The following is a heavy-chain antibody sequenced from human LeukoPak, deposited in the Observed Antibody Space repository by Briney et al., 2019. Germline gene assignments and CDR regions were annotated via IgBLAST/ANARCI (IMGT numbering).Heavy chain of an antibody. CDR2: IYHSGST. CDR3: ARLSGGYSGYDAPGWFDP. CDR1: GGSISSGGYY. J-gene: IGHJ5*02. Sequence: SETLSLTCTVSGGSISSGGYYWSWIRQPPGKGLEWIGYIYHSGSTYYNPSLKSRVTISVDRSKNQFSLKLSSVTAADTAVYYCARLSGGYSGYDAPGWFDPWGQGTLVTVSS. V-gene: IGHV4-30-2*01. D-gene: IGHD5-12*01.